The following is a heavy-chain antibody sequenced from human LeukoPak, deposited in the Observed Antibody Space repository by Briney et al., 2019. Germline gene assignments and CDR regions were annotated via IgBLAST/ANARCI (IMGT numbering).Heavy chain of an antibody. V-gene: IGHV4-4*07. D-gene: IGHD3-9*01. CDR3: ARLRPYLTGDY. CDR1: GGSISGYY. Sequence: SETLSLTCTVSGGSISGYYWSWIRQPAGKGLEWIGRIYTSGTTHDNPSLKSRLTISVDTSKNQVSLKLSSLTAADTAVYYCARLRPYLTGDYWGQGTLVTVSS. CDR2: IYTSGTT. J-gene: IGHJ4*02.